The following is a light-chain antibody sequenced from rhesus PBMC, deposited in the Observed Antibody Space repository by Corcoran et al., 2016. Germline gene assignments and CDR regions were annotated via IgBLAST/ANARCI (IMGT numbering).Light chain of an antibody. Sequence: DIQMTQSPSSLSASVGDKVTITCQASQSISSRVAWYQQQPGNAPKPLIYKASSLESGVPSRFSGSGSGTDFTLNISCLQPEDFATYYCQQYNRAAFAFGTGSKLNIK. CDR3: QQYNRAAFA. CDR2: KAS. CDR1: QSISSR. V-gene: IGKV1-16*01. J-gene: IGKJ3*01.